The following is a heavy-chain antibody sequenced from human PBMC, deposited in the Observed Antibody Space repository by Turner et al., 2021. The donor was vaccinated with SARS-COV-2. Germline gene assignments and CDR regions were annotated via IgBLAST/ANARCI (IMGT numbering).Heavy chain of an antibody. CDR1: GFTFSDYW. D-gene: IGHD6-19*01. V-gene: IGHV3-7*04. CDR2: IRQDGIEK. CDR3: ARGTVAAH. J-gene: IGHJ4*02. Sequence: EVQLVESGGGLVQPGGSLRLSCAASGFTFSDYWMIWVRQAPGKGLEWVANIRQDGIEKNYVDSVKGRFTISRDNAKNSVFLQMNSLRDEDTALYYCARGTVAAHWGQGTQVTVSS.